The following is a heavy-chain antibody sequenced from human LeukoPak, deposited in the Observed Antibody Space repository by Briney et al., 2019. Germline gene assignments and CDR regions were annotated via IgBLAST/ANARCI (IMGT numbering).Heavy chain of an antibody. CDR1: GYTFTSYY. D-gene: IGHD3-22*01. V-gene: IGHV1-46*01. Sequence: ASVKVSCKASGYTFTSYYMHWVRQAPGQGLEWMGIINPSGGSTSYAQKFQGRVTMTRDTSTSTVYMELSSLRSEDTAVYYCARDLVAFYYDSSGYVFDYWGQGTLVTVSS. CDR3: ARDLVAFYYDSSGYVFDY. J-gene: IGHJ4*02. CDR2: INPSGGST.